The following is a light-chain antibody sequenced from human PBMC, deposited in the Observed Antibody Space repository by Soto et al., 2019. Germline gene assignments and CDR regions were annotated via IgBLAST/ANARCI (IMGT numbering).Light chain of an antibody. J-gene: IGLJ2*01. CDR1: KLGDKY. CDR3: QAWDSSHVV. V-gene: IGLV3-1*01. Sequence: SYELTQPPSVSVSPGQTATITCSGDKLGDKYACWYQQKPGQSPVLVIYQDNKRPSGIPERFSSSNSGNTATLTISGTQAMDEADYYCQAWDSSHVVFGGGTKLTVL. CDR2: QDN.